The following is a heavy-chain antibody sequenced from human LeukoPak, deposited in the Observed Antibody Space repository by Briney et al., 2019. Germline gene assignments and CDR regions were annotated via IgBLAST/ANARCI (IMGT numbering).Heavy chain of an antibody. D-gene: IGHD3-10*01. Sequence: GGSLRLSCAASGFTFSSYAMSWVRQAPGKGLEWVLAISGSGGSTYYADSVKGRFSISRDNAKTSVYLQMNSLKVEDTAFYYCARSKAGGYWGQGTLVTVSS. J-gene: IGHJ4*02. CDR2: ISGSGGST. CDR1: GFTFSSYA. CDR3: ARSKAGGY. V-gene: IGHV3-23*01.